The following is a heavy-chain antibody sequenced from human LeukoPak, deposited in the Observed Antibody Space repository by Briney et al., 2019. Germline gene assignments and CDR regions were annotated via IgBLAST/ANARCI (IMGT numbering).Heavy chain of an antibody. J-gene: IGHJ6*03. CDR3: AKGGVLLPDYYMDV. D-gene: IGHD3-10*01. V-gene: IGHV3-23*01. CDR1: GFTFSSYA. Sequence: EPGGSLRLSCAASGFTFSSYAMSWVRQAPGKGLEWVSAISGSGGSTYYADSVKGRFTISRDNSKNTLYLQMNSLRAEDTAVYYCAKGGVLLPDYYMDVWGKGTTVTVSS. CDR2: ISGSGGST.